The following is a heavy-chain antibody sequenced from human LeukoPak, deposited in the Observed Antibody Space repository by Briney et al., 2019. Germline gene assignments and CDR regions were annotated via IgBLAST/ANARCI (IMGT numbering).Heavy chain of an antibody. V-gene: IGHV3-74*01. Sequence: GGSLRLSCAASGFTFSSYCMHWVRQAPGKGLVWVSRMNSDGSSTSYADSVKGRFTISRDNAKNTLYLQMNSLRAEDTAVYYCARGYYDSSGFYLGYWGQGTLVTVSS. D-gene: IGHD3-22*01. J-gene: IGHJ4*02. CDR2: MNSDGSST. CDR3: ARGYYDSSGFYLGY. CDR1: GFTFSSYC.